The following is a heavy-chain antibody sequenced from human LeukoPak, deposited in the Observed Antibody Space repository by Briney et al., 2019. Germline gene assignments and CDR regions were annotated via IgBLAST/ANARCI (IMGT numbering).Heavy chain of an antibody. CDR1: GGSVSSASYY. CDR2: IYYSGST. D-gene: IGHD3-10*01. J-gene: IGHJ5*02. Sequence: SETLSLTCTVSGGSVSSASYYWSWIRQPPGKGLEWIGYIYYSGSTYYNPSLKSRVTISVDTSKNQFSLKLSSVTAADTAVYYCARAVLLWFGELSPFDPWGQGTLVTVSS. CDR3: ARAVLLWFGELSPFDP. V-gene: IGHV4-31*03.